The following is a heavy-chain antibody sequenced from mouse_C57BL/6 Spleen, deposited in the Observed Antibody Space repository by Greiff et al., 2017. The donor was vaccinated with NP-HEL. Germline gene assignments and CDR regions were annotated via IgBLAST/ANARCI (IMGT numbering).Heavy chain of an antibody. J-gene: IGHJ1*03. Sequence: LVESGPELVKPGASVKISCKASGYSFTDYNMNWVKQSNGKSLEWIGVINPNYGTTSYNQKFKGKATLTVDQSSSTAYMQLNSLTSEDSAVYYCARNYDGYYVRYFDVWGTGTTVTVSS. CDR2: INPNYGTT. CDR1: GYSFTDYN. V-gene: IGHV1-39*01. CDR3: ARNYDGYYVRYFDV. D-gene: IGHD2-3*01.